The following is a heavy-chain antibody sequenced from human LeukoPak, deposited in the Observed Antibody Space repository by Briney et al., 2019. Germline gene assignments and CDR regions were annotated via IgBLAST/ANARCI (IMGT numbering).Heavy chain of an antibody. Sequence: GASVKVSCKASGGTFSSYAISWVRQAPGQGLEWMGGIIPIFGTANYAQKFQGRVTITADKSTSTAYMELSSLRSEDTAVYYCARDAGGKVGASPGHDAFDIWGQGTMVTVSS. V-gene: IGHV1-69*06. D-gene: IGHD1-26*01. CDR2: IIPIFGTA. CDR1: GGTFSSYA. CDR3: ARDAGGKVGASPGHDAFDI. J-gene: IGHJ3*02.